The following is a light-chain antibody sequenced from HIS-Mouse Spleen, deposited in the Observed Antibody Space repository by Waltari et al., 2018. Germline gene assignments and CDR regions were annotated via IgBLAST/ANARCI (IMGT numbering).Light chain of an antibody. CDR1: SIDVGGYTY. CDR3: SSYTSSSTVV. Sequence: QSALTQPASVSGSPGQSITISCTGTSIDVGGYTYVSWYQQHPGKAPKLMIYAVSNRPSVVSNRFSGSKSGNTASLTISGLQAEDEADYYCSSYTSSSTVVFGGGTKLTVL. CDR2: AVS. J-gene: IGLJ2*01. V-gene: IGLV2-14*03.